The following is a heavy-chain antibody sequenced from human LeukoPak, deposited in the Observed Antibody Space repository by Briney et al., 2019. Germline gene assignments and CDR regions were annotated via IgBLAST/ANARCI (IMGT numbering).Heavy chain of an antibody. Sequence: SETLSLTCTVSGGSFSSGSYYWSWIRQPAGKGLEWIGRIYSSGSTNYNPALKSRVTISIDTSKNQLSLRLTSVTAADTAVYYCARAIWFGEGHDYWGQGTLVTVSS. CDR1: GGSFSSGSYY. V-gene: IGHV4-61*02. CDR3: ARAIWFGEGHDY. D-gene: IGHD3-10*01. J-gene: IGHJ4*02. CDR2: IYSSGST.